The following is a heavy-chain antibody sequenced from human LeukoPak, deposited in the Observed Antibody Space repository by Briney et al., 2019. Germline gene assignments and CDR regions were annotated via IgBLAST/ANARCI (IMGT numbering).Heavy chain of an antibody. D-gene: IGHD3-22*01. CDR1: GFTFSSYG. CDR2: IRYDGSNK. Sequence: GGSLRLSCAASGFTFSSYGMHWVRQAPGKGLEWVVFIRYDGSNKYYADSVKGRFTISRDNSKNTLYLQMNSLRAEDTAVYYCAKDLRDYYDSSGQPDWGQGTLVTVSS. CDR3: AKDLRDYYDSSGQPD. J-gene: IGHJ4*02. V-gene: IGHV3-30*02.